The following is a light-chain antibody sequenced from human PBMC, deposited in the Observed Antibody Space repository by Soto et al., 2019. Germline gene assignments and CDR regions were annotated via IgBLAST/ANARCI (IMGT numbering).Light chain of an antibody. CDR1: SGSVSTIYY. Sequence: QTVVTQEPSFSVSPGGTVTRTCGLSSGSVSTIYYTSWYQQTPGQAPRTLIYSTSTRSSGVPDRFSGSILGNKAALTITGAQADDESDYYCVLYMGSGISVFGTGTKVTVL. J-gene: IGLJ1*01. CDR2: STS. V-gene: IGLV8-61*01. CDR3: VLYMGSGISV.